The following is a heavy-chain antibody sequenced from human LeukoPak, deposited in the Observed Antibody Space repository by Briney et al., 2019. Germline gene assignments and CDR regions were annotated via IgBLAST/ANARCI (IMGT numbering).Heavy chain of an antibody. Sequence: ASETLSLTCAVYGGSISGYYWSWIRQPPGKGLEWIGEINHSGSTNYNPSLKSRVTISVDTSKNQFSLKLSSVTAADTAVYYCVRALGYCSSTSCYNYYYYGMDVWGQGTTVTVSS. D-gene: IGHD2-2*01. CDR3: VRALGYCSSTSCYNYYYYGMDV. V-gene: IGHV4-34*01. J-gene: IGHJ6*02. CDR2: INHSGST. CDR1: GGSISGYY.